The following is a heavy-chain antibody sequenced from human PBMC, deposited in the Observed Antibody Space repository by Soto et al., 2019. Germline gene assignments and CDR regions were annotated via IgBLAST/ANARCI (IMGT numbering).Heavy chain of an antibody. CDR1: GDRFTDYY. D-gene: IGHD5-12*01. CDR3: VRESGGATATLDYYYFYMDV. CDR2: INPNSGVT. Sequence: QVQLVQSGAEVKEHGASVTVSCRASGDRFTDYYMHWVRQAPGQGLEWMGWINPNSGVTKYAQKFQGWVTMTRDTSIRTVYMQLSRLRFDDTAIYYCVRESGGATATLDYYYFYMDVWGTGTTVTVSS. J-gene: IGHJ6*03. V-gene: IGHV1-2*04.